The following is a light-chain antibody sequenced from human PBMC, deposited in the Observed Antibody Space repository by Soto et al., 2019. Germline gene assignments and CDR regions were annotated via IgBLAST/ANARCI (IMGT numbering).Light chain of an antibody. CDR3: QQYHKWPPFT. V-gene: IGKV3-15*01. CDR2: GAS. CDR1: QSVSSN. Sequence: EVGMTQSPATLSVSPGERATLSCRASQSVSSNLAWYQQKPGQTPRLLMYGASTRATGIPARFSGSGSGTEFTLTISSPQSEDFAVYYCQQYHKWPPFTFGGGTKVDIK. J-gene: IGKJ4*01.